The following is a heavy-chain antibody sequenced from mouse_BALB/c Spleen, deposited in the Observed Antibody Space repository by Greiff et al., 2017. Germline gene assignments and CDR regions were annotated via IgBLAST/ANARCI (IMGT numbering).Heavy chain of an antibody. CDR3: AREGYGNYVGAY. J-gene: IGHJ3*01. D-gene: IGHD2-10*02. Sequence: VMLVESGPGLVAPSQSLSITCTVSGFSLTSYGVHWVRQPPGKGLEWLGVIWAGGSTNYNSALMSRLSISKDNSKSQVFLKMNSLQTDDTAMYYCAREGYGNYVGAYWGQGTLVTVSA. V-gene: IGHV2-9*02. CDR1: GFSLTSYG. CDR2: IWAGGST.